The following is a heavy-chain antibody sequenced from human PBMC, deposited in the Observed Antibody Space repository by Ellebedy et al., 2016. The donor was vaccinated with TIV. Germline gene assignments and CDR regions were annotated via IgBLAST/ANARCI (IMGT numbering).Heavy chain of an antibody. V-gene: IGHV3-48*04. J-gene: IGHJ6*03. D-gene: IGHD1-1*01. CDR3: ARDPSLGRNLFNYMDV. CDR2: ISSSSANI. Sequence: GESLKISCAVSGFTFSNYAMNWVRQAPGKGLAWVSYISSSSANIHYADSVKGRFTISRDNAKNSLLLQMDSLRAEDTAVYHCARDPSLGRNLFNYMDVWGKGTTVTVSS. CDR1: GFTFSNYA.